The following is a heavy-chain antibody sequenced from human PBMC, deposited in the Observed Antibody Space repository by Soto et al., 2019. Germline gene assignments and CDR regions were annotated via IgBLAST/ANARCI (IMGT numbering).Heavy chain of an antibody. J-gene: IGHJ6*04. CDR3: AKVGPSYYYGREV. V-gene: IGHV3-23*01. Sequence: LILSCAASGLDFSSEVMCWVRQAPGKGLEWVSSISGSGRTIYHADSMRGRFAISRDNSKNSLYLQLNNLRVDDTAVYYCAKVGPSYYYGREVWGKGNTVSISS. CDR2: ISGSGRTI. CDR1: GLDFSSEV. D-gene: IGHD1-26*01.